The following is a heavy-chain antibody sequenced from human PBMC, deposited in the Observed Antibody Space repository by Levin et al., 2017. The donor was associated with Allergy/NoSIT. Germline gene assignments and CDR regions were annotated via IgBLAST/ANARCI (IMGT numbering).Heavy chain of an antibody. Sequence: GGSLRLSCAASGFSVSDNYMAWVRQAAGKGLQWVSVIYTNDDVTYYAESVKGRFSISRDNSKNMLYLQMDSLRPEDTALYYCAKGRRDSSDWVDCWGQGTLVTVSS. V-gene: IGHV3-66*01. CDR1: GFSVSDNY. D-gene: IGHD6-19*01. CDR2: IYTNDDVT. J-gene: IGHJ4*02. CDR3: AKGRRDSSDWVDC.